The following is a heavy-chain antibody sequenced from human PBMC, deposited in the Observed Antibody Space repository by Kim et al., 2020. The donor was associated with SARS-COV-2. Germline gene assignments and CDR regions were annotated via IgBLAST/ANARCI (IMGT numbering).Heavy chain of an antibody. J-gene: IGHJ6*02. V-gene: IGHV3-11*03. CDR2: ISSSSSYT. CDR1: GFTFSDYY. Sequence: GGSLRLSCAASGFTFSDYYMSWIRQAPGKGLEWVSYISSSSSYTNYADSVKGRFTISRDNAKNSLYLQMNSLRAEDTAVYYCASTTIFGDGMDVWGQGTTGTGSS. CDR3: ASTTIFGDGMDV. D-gene: IGHD3-3*01.